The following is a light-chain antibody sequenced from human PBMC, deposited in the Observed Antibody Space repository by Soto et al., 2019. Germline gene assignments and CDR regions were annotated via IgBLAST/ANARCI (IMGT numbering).Light chain of an antibody. CDR2: TAS. V-gene: IGKV1-39*01. CDR1: QSIISY. CDR3: QQGYSTPLT. J-gene: IGKJ4*01. Sequence: DIQMTQSPSSLSASVGDRVTITCRASQSIISYLNWYQQKPGKAPKLLICTASNLQSGVSSRFSGSGSGTDFTLTISSLQPEDFATYYCQQGYSTPLTFGGGTKVDI.